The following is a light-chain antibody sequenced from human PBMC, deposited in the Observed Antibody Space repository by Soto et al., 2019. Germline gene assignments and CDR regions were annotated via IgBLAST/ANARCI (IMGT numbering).Light chain of an antibody. V-gene: IGLV1-40*01. Sequence: QSVLTQPPSVSGAPGQRVTISCTGSSPNIGSAYDVQWYQQLPGTAPKFLIYGNNKRPSGVADRFSGPKSGTSASLAITGLQAEDEADYYCQSYDSSLSAWVFGGGTKVTVL. J-gene: IGLJ3*02. CDR3: QSYDSSLSAWV. CDR2: GNN. CDR1: SPNIGSAYD.